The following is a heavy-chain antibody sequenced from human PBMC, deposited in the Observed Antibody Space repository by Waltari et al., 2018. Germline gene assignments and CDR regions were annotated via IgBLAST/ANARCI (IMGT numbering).Heavy chain of an antibody. CDR3: ARAYD. J-gene: IGHJ4*02. D-gene: IGHD2-8*01. V-gene: IGHV3-7*01. Sequence: EVQLVESGGGLVQPGGSLRLSCAASRFSLSTHWMSWVRQAPGKGPEWVASIKEDGSEKYYVDSVKGRFTISRDNAKNSLYLQMNSLRAEDTAVYYCARAYDWGQGTLVTVSS. CDR2: IKEDGSEK. CDR1: RFSLSTHW.